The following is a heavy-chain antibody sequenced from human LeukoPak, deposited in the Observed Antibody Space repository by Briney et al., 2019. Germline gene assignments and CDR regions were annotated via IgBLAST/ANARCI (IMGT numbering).Heavy chain of an antibody. CDR3: AREMSGFDI. J-gene: IGHJ3*02. CDR2: INPNSGGT. D-gene: IGHD3-10*01. CDR1: GYTFTGYY. V-gene: IGHV1-2*02. Sequence: ASVKVSCKASGYTFTGYYMHWVRPAPGQGLEWMGWINPNSGGTNYAKKFQGRVNMPRDTSISTAYMELSRLRSDDTAVYYCAREMSGFDIWGRGTMVTVSS.